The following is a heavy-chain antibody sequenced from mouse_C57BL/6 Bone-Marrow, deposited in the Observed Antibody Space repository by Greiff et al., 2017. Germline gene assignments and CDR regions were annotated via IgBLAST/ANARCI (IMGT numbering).Heavy chain of an antibody. J-gene: IGHJ1*03. Sequence: ESGPGLVKPSQSLSLTCSVTGYSITSGYYWNWIRKFPGNKLEWMGYISYDGCNNYNPSLKNRNSITRYTSKNQFFLKLNSVTTADTATEYCARATGWYFDVWGTGTPVTVSS. CDR2: ISYDGCN. D-gene: IGHD6-1*01. V-gene: IGHV3-6*01. CDR3: ARATGWYFDV. CDR1: GYSITSGYY.